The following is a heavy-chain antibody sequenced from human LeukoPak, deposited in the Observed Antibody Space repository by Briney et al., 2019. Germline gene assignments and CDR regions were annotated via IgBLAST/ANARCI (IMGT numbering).Heavy chain of an antibody. Sequence: ASVKVSCXASGYTFTSYGISWVRQAPGQGLEWMGWISAYNGNTNYAQKLQGRVTMTTDTSTSTAYMELRSLRSDDTAVYYCARDTTTVTTGWFDPWGQGTLVTVSS. CDR1: GYTFTSYG. D-gene: IGHD4-17*01. CDR3: ARDTTTVTTGWFDP. J-gene: IGHJ5*02. V-gene: IGHV1-18*01. CDR2: ISAYNGNT.